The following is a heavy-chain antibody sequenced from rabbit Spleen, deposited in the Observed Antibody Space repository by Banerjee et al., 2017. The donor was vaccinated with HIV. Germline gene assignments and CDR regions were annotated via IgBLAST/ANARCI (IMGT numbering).Heavy chain of an antibody. J-gene: IGHJ4*01. CDR2: IAGSSSGFT. CDR1: GLDFTSSYW. CDR3: ARGSATMTMVITGYYLSL. D-gene: IGHD2-1*01. Sequence: QEQLVESGGGLVQPEGSLTLTCKASGLDFTSSYWICWVRQAPGKGLEWISCIAGSSSGFTYSATWAKGRFTCSKTSSTTVTLQMTSLTAADTATYFCARGSATMTMVITGYYLSLWGPGSLVTVS. V-gene: IGHV1S45*01.